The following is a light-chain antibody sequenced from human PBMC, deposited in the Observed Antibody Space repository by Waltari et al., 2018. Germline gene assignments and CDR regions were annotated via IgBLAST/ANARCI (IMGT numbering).Light chain of an antibody. CDR3: SSYTSSSVV. Sequence: QSALTQPPSVSGSPGQSITIPCTGTSSDVGGYNYVSWYQQHPGKAPKLMIYDVSKRPSGVSNRFSGSKSGNTASLTISGLQAEDEADYYCSSYTSSSVVFGGGTKLTVL. CDR1: SSDVGGYNY. V-gene: IGLV2-14*01. J-gene: IGLJ2*01. CDR2: DVS.